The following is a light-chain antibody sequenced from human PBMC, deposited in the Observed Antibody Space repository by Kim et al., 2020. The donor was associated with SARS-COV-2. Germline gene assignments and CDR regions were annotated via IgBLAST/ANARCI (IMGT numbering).Light chain of an antibody. CDR2: GKN. V-gene: IGLV3-19*01. CDR3: QSRDSSGKVV. CDR1: SLRIYY. J-gene: IGLJ2*01. Sequence: SSELTQDPAVSVALGQTVRITCQGDSLRIYYASWYQQRPGQAPVLVIYGKNNRPSGIPDRISGSSSGNTASLTITGAQAEDEGDYCCQSRDSSGKVVFGGGTQLTVL.